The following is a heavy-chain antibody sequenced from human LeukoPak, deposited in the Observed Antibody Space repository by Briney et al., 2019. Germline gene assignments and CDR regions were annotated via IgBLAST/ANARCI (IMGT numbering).Heavy chain of an antibody. Sequence: PSETLSLTCTVSGGSISSYYWSWIRQPPGKGLEWIGYIYYSGSTNYNPSLKSRVTISVDTSKNQFSLKLSSVTAADTAVYYCARAHYGSGSYRRPYNWFDPWGQGTLVTVSS. CDR2: IYYSGST. D-gene: IGHD3-10*01. CDR3: ARAHYGSGSYRRPYNWFDP. CDR1: GGSISSYY. J-gene: IGHJ5*02. V-gene: IGHV4-59*01.